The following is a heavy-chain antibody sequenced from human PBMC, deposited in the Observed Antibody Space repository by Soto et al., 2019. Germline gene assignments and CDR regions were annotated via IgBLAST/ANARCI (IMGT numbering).Heavy chain of an antibody. CDR2: IYYSGST. V-gene: IGHV4-31*03. CDR1: GGSISSGGYY. D-gene: IGHD2-2*01. CDR3: ARDCSSTSCYGVDYYYYYGMDV. Sequence: QVQLQESGPGPVKPSQTLSLTCTVSGGSISSGGYYWSWIRQHPGKGLEWIGYIYYSGSTYYNPSLKSRVTISVDTSKNQFSLKLSSVTAADTAVYYCARDCSSTSCYGVDYYYYYGMDVWGQGTTVTVSS. J-gene: IGHJ6*02.